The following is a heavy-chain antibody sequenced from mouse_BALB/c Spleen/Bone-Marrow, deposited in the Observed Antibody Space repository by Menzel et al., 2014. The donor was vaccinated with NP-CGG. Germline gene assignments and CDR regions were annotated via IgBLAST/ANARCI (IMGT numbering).Heavy chain of an antibody. CDR3: ARGISYHFDY. D-gene: IGHD5-1*01. CDR1: GYIFSSYW. Sequence: QVQLQQSGAELMKPGASVKISCKATGYIFSSYWIEWVKQRPGHGLEWIGEILPGISSNYNEKFKGKATFTADTSSNTAYMQLSSLTSEDSAVYYCARGISYHFDYWGQGTTLTASS. J-gene: IGHJ2*01. CDR2: ILPGISS. V-gene: IGHV1-9*01.